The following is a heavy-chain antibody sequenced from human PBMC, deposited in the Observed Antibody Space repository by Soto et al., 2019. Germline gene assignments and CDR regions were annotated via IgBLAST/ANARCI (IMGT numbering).Heavy chain of an antibody. J-gene: IGHJ6*02. Sequence: QVQLVESGGGVVQPGRSLRLSCAASGFTFSTYGMQWVRQAPGKGLEWVAVISYDGSNKYYADSVKGRLTISRDNSKKPMYLQMNCLRAEDTAVYYCAKGQHCRSTSCYFYYYGVDVWGQGTTVAASS. CDR3: AKGQHCRSTSCYFYYYGVDV. V-gene: IGHV3-30*18. CDR2: ISYDGSNK. CDR1: GFTFSTYG. D-gene: IGHD2-2*01.